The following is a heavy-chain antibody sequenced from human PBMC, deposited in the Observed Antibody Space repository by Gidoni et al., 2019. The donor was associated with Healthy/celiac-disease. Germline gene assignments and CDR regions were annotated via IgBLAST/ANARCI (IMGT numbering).Heavy chain of an antibody. CDR3: ARDGGAYDVVVPAAPGSKGLAYYYYGMDV. D-gene: IGHD2-2*01. J-gene: IGHJ6*02. CDR2: IYSGGST. CDR1: GFTVSSNY. V-gene: IGHV3-66*02. Sequence: EVQLVESGGGLVQPGGSLRLSCAASGFTVSSNYMSWVRQAPGQGLEWVSVIYSGGSTYYADSVKGRFTISRDNSKNTLYLQMNSLRAEDTAVYYCARDGGAYDVVVPAAPGSKGLAYYYYGMDVWGQGTTVTVSS.